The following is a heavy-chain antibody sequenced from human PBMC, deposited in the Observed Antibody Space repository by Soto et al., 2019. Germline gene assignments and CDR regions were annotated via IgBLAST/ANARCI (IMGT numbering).Heavy chain of an antibody. CDR3: ATGAFGGRQQLVRDAFDF. Sequence: QVQLVQSGAEVKKPGSSVGVSCKASGGTFDSYTISWVRQAPGQGLEWVGRIAPIFDISKYAPKFQGRVTITTDKATSTAYMDLSGLTSEDTAVYYCATGAFGGRQQLVRDAFDFWGQGTMVTVSS. CDR1: GGTFDSYT. J-gene: IGHJ3*01. V-gene: IGHV1-69*02. CDR2: IAPIFDIS. D-gene: IGHD3-16*01.